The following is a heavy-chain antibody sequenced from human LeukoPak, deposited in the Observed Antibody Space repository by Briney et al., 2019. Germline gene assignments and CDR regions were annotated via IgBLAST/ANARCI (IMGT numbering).Heavy chain of an antibody. J-gene: IGHJ3*02. D-gene: IGHD3-3*01. Sequence: PGGSLRLSCAASGFTFSSYAMHWVRQAPGKGLEWVAVISYDGSNKYYADSVKGRFTISRDNSKNTLYLQMNSLRAEDTAVYYCAKDLGSYYDFWSGYYRPADAFDIWGQGTMVTVSS. CDR2: ISYDGSNK. CDR1: GFTFSSYA. V-gene: IGHV3-30-3*01. CDR3: AKDLGSYYDFWSGYYRPADAFDI.